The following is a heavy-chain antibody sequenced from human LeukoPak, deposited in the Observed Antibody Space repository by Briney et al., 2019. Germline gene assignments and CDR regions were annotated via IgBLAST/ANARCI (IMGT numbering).Heavy chain of an antibody. CDR2: GYTSGNT. CDR1: GGSISNYF. V-gene: IGHV4-4*07. Sequence: PSQTLSLTCTVSGGSISNYFWGWIRQPAGAGLEWIGRGYTSGNTDYNPSLTSRVSMSVDKSKNQFYLKLNSVTAADTAMYYCAREFREDIGDGYYYEYWGQGTLVTVSS. J-gene: IGHJ4*02. D-gene: IGHD3-22*01. CDR3: AREFREDIGDGYYYEY.